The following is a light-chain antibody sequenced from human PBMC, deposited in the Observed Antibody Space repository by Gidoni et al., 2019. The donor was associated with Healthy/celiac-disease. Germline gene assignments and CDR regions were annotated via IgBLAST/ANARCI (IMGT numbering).Light chain of an antibody. V-gene: IGKV1-5*01. CDR1: QSISSW. J-gene: IGKJ1*01. CDR3: QQYRRT. CDR2: DAS. Sequence: DIQMTQSPSTLSASVGDRVNITCRASQSISSWLAWYQQKPGEAPKLLIYDASSLESGVPSRFSGSGSGTEFTLTISSLQPDDFATYYCQQYRRTFXXXTKVEIK.